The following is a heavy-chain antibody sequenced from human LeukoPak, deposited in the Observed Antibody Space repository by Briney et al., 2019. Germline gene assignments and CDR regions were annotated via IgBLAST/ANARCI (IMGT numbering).Heavy chain of an antibody. CDR1: GFNFDRYT. Sequence: GGSLRLSCATSGFNFDRYTIHRVRQAPGKGLEWVSLAGWAGGTTFYSDSVRGRFTISRDSGRKSVYLQMNSLTTDDTAFYFCAKELDTMFFDYWGQGTLVTVSS. D-gene: IGHD3-10*02. J-gene: IGHJ4*02. CDR2: AGWAGGTT. V-gene: IGHV3-43*01. CDR3: AKELDTMFFDY.